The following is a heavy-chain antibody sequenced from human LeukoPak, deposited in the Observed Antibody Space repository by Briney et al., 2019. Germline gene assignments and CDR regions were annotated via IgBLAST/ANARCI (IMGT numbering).Heavy chain of an antibody. V-gene: IGHV3-23*01. CDR2: ISGSDGCT. CDR1: GFTFSSYA. D-gene: IGHD3-22*01. CDR3: AKTYDSSGYWGFDY. Sequence: GGSLRLSCAASGFTFSSYAMSWVRQAPGKGLEWVSAISGSDGCTNYADSVKGRFTISRDNSKNTLYLQMNSLRAEDTAVYYCAKTYDSSGYWGFDYWGQGTLVTVSS. J-gene: IGHJ4*02.